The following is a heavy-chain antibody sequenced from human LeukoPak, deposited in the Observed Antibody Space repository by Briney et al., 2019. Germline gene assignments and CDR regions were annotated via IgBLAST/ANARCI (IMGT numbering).Heavy chain of an antibody. D-gene: IGHD1-26*01. CDR3: ARGERGRYDYGAFDI. CDR1: GFTSAEYA. Sequence: GRSLRLSCAASGFTSAEYAMHSVRQAPGNGLEGCSGIGWNSGSVGYADSVKARFTISRDNAKNSLYLQMHSLRAEDTAVYYCARGERGRYDYGAFDICGEGTMVTVSS. J-gene: IGHJ3*02. CDR2: IGWNSGSV. V-gene: IGHV3-9*02.